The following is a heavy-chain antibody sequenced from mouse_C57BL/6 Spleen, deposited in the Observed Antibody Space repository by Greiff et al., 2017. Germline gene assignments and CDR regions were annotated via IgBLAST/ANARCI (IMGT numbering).Heavy chain of an antibody. J-gene: IGHJ4*01. V-gene: IGHV1-15*01. CDR2: IDPETGGT. D-gene: IGHD1-1*01. CDR3: TRDYGRSSYAMDD. CDR1: GYTFTAYE. Sequence: QVQLKESGAELVRPGASVTLSCKASGYTFTAYEMHWVKQTPVPGLEWIGVIDPETGGTASNQKLKGKTILTADNSSSPAYKELRSLTSEDAAVYYCTRDYGRSSYAMDDWGQGTTVTVSS.